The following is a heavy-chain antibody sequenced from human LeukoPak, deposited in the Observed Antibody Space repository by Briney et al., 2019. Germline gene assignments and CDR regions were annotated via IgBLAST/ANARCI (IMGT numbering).Heavy chain of an antibody. V-gene: IGHV4-39*07. CDR1: GGSISSSSYY. D-gene: IGHD3-10*01. CDR2: IYYSGST. J-gene: IGHJ5*02. CDR3: AREVTMVRGGWFDP. Sequence: KPSETLSLTCTVSGGSISSSSYYWGWIRQPPGKGLEWIGNIYYSGSTYYNPSLKSRVTISVDTSKNQFSLKLSSVTAADTAVYYCAREVTMVRGGWFDPWGQGTLVTVSS.